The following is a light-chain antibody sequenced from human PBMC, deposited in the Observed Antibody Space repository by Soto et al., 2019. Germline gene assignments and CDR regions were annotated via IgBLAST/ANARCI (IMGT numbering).Light chain of an antibody. CDR2: DAS. Sequence: EIVLTQSPATLSLSPGDRATLSCRASQSVSTYLAWYQQKPGQAPRLLIYDASNRATGIPARFSGSGSGTDLTLTISSLEPEDFAVYYCQQRRSWPPITFGPGTKVDIK. CDR1: QSVSTY. V-gene: IGKV3-11*01. CDR3: QQRRSWPPIT. J-gene: IGKJ3*01.